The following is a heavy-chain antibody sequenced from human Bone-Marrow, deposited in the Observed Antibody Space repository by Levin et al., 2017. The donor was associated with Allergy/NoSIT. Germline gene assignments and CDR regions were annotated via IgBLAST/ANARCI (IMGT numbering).Heavy chain of an antibody. CDR2: ISVSGDDT. CDR3: ARVTRGYGDYID. J-gene: IGHJ4*02. Sequence: PGGSLRLSCAASGFTFSNYALSWVRQTPGKGLEWVSAISVSGDDTYYTDSVKGRFTISRDNSKNTLYLQMNSLRAEDTALYYCARVTRGYGDYIDWGQGTLVTVSS. CDR1: GFTFSNYA. V-gene: IGHV3-23*01. D-gene: IGHD5-12*01.